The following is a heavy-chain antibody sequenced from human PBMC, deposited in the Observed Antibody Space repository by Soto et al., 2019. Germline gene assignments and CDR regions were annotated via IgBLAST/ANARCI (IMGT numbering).Heavy chain of an antibody. CDR3: ARVTVVRSFDY. Sequence: ASETLSLTCTVSGGSFSSGDYYWSWIRQPPGKGLEWIGYIYYSGSTYYNPSLKSRVTISIDTSKNQFSLYLQMNSLRDEDTAVYYCARVTVVRSFDYWGQGTLVTVSS. J-gene: IGHJ4*02. CDR2: IYYSGST. CDR1: GGSFSSGDYY. D-gene: IGHD2-15*01. V-gene: IGHV4-30-4*01.